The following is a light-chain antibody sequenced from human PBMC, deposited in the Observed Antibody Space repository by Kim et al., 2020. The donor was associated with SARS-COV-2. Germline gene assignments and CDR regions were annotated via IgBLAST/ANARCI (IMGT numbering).Light chain of an antibody. CDR3: SSYTSSSTLTYV. CDR1: SSDVGGYNY. J-gene: IGLJ1*01. Sequence: QSALTQPPSASGSPGQSVTISCTGTSSDVGGYNYVSWYQQHPGKAPKLMIYDVNNRPSGVSNRFSGSKSGNTASLTISGLQAEDEADYYCSSYTSSSTLTYVFGTGTKVTVL. V-gene: IGLV2-14*01. CDR2: DVN.